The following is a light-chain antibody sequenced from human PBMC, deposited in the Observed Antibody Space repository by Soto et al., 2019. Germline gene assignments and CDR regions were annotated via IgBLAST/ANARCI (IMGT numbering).Light chain of an antibody. CDR1: SSDVCGYNY. V-gene: IGLV2-14*01. CDR2: DVS. CDR3: SSYTSSSALYV. J-gene: IGLJ1*01. Sequence: QSLLTQPASVSGSPGQSITISCTGTSSDVCGYNYVTWYQQHPGKAPKLMIYDVSNRPSGVSNRFSGSKSGNTASLTISGLQAEDKADYYCSSYTSSSALYVFGTGTKVTVL.